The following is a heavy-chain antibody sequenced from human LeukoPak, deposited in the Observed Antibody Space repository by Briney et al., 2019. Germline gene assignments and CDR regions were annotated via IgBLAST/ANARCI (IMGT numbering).Heavy chain of an antibody. CDR1: GFTFSNSD. D-gene: IGHD6-19*01. Sequence: GGSLRLSCAASGFTFSNSDMHWVRQAAGKGLEWVSAIGTVGDTYYPGSVKGRFTISRENAKNSLYLQMNSLRAGDTAVYYCARQPTWSSSGWYSGHRPYYFDYWGQGTLVTVSS. V-gene: IGHV3-13*01. J-gene: IGHJ4*02. CDR3: ARQPTWSSSGWYSGHRPYYFDY. CDR2: IGTVGDT.